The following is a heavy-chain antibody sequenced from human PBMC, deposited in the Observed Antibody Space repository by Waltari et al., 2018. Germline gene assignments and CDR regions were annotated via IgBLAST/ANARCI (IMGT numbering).Heavy chain of an antibody. Sequence: QVQLVQSGAEVKKPGASVKVSCKVSGYTLTELSMHWVRQAPGKGLEWMGGFVREDGETNYAEKVQGRVTMNEDTSTDTADMGLSSLRAEEKALYYCATDQDGGNSRRDFDYWGQGTLVTVSS. CDR2: FVREDGET. CDR1: GYTLTELS. V-gene: IGHV1-24*01. J-gene: IGHJ4*02. D-gene: IGHD4-4*01. CDR3: ATDQDGGNSRRDFDY.